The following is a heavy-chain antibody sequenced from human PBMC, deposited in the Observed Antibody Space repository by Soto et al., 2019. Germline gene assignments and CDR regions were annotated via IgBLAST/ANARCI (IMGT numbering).Heavy chain of an antibody. Sequence: ASVKVSCKASGYTFTNYLIHWVRQAPGQSLEWMGWINAGNGSTKYSQSFQGRVTITRDTSASTAYMELRSLGSEDTAVYYCARGYIYGRNWFDPWGQGTLVTVSS. J-gene: IGHJ5*02. D-gene: IGHD5-18*01. V-gene: IGHV1-3*01. CDR1: GYTFTNYL. CDR3: ARGYIYGRNWFDP. CDR2: INAGNGST.